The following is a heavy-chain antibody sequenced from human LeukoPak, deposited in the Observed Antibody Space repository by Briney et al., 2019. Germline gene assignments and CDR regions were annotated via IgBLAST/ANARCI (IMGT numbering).Heavy chain of an antibody. Sequence: GESLKISCKSSGYSFTSYWIGWVRQMPGKGLEWMGIIYPGDSDTRYSPSFQGQVTISADKSISTAYLQWSSLKASDTAMYYCARRRVATAMVGYYFDYWGQGTLVTVSS. D-gene: IGHD5-18*01. CDR1: GYSFTSYW. CDR3: ARRRVATAMVGYYFDY. J-gene: IGHJ4*02. V-gene: IGHV5-51*01. CDR2: IYPGDSDT.